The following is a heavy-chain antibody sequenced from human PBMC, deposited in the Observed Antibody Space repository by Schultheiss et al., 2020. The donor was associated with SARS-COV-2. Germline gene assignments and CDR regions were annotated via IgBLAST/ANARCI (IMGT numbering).Heavy chain of an antibody. CDR1: GGSISSGSYY. D-gene: IGHD4-23*01. Sequence: SETLSLTCTVSGGSISSGSYYWSWIRQPAGKGLEWIGRIYTSGSTNYNPSLKSRVTISVDTSKNQFSLKLSSVTAADTAVYYCASPTVVTYHDAFDIWGQGTMVTVSS. J-gene: IGHJ3*02. CDR3: ASPTVVTYHDAFDI. V-gene: IGHV4-61*02. CDR2: IYTSGST.